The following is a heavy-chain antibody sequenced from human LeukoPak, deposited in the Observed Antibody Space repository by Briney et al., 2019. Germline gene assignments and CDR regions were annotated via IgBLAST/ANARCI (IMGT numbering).Heavy chain of an antibody. V-gene: IGHV4-4*07. CDR3: ARDRYYGSGTLIDY. Sequence: SETLSLTCSVSDDSITMYYWSWIRQPAGKGLEWIGRIYTSGSTNYNPSLKSRVTISVDTSKNQFSLKLSSVTAADTAVYYCARDRYYGSGTLIDYWGQGTLVTVSS. D-gene: IGHD3-10*01. J-gene: IGHJ4*02. CDR1: DDSITMYY. CDR2: IYTSGST.